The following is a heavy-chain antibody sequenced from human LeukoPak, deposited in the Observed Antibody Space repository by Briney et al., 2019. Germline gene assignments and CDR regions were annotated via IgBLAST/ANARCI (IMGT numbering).Heavy chain of an antibody. CDR1: GFTFSSYW. J-gene: IGHJ3*02. Sequence: GGSLRLSCAASGFTFSSYWMSWVRQAPGKGLEWVANIKQDGSEKYYVDSVKGRFTISRDNAKNSLYLQMNSLRAEDTAVYHCARDPDPYDYVWGSALVDAFDIWGQGTMVTVSS. V-gene: IGHV3-7*01. CDR3: ARDPDPYDYVWGSALVDAFDI. D-gene: IGHD3-16*01. CDR2: IKQDGSEK.